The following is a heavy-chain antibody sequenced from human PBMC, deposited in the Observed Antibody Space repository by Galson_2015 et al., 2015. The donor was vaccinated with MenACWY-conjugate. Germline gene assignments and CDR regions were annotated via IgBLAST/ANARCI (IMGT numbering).Heavy chain of an antibody. CDR3: ARSPRDYASGTYSFHH. J-gene: IGHJ1*01. CDR1: ESTFTSFA. D-gene: IGHD3-10*01. Sequence: SVKVSCKASESTFTSFAMHWVRQAPGQGLEWMGWINAGNGNTKYSQKFQDRVTITTDTSAKTAYMELSRLTSADTAVYYCARSPRDYASGTYSFHHWGQGTLVTVSS. CDR2: INAGNGNT. V-gene: IGHV1-3*01.